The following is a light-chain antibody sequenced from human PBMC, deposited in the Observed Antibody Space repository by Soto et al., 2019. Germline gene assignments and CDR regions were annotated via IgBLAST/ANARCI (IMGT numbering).Light chain of an antibody. Sequence: DIQMTQSPSSLSASVGDGFTITCQASQDITNYLNWYQQKPGKAPKLLIYTASSLQSGVPSRFSGSGSGTDFTLTISSLQPEDFATYFCQQSSRTPWTFGQGTKVDIK. V-gene: IGKV1-39*01. CDR1: QDITNY. CDR2: TAS. J-gene: IGKJ1*01. CDR3: QQSSRTPWT.